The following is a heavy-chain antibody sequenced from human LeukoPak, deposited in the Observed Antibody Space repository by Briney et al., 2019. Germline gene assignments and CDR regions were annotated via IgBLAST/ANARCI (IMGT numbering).Heavy chain of an antibody. Sequence: ASVKVSCKASGYAFTSYGISWVRQAPGQGLEWMGWISAYNGNTNYAQKLQGRVTMTTDTSTSTAYMELRSLRSDDTAVYYCAKDREYGGPFGYLGQGTLVTVSS. CDR3: AKDREYGGPFGY. CDR1: GYAFTSYG. J-gene: IGHJ4*02. D-gene: IGHD4-23*01. CDR2: ISAYNGNT. V-gene: IGHV1-18*01.